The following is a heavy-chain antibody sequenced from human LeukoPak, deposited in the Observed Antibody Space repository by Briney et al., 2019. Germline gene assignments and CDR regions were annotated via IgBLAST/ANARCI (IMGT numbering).Heavy chain of an antibody. D-gene: IGHD6-6*01. CDR1: GGSISSLY. Sequence: SETLSLTCSVSGGSISSLYWSWIRQPPGKGLEWIGYIYYTGRTNYNPSLKSGVTMFVDMSKNQFSLRLSSVTAADTAVYYCARHRAYSSSSPFDYWGQGTLVTVSS. J-gene: IGHJ4*02. CDR3: ARHRAYSSSSPFDY. CDR2: IYYTGRT. V-gene: IGHV4-59*08.